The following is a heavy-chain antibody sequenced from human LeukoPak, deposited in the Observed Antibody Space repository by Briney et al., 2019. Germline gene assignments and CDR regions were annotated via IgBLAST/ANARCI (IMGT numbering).Heavy chain of an antibody. CDR3: ARGLSNYSNDRLDY. V-gene: IGHV4-59*08. J-gene: IGHJ4*02. D-gene: IGHD6-13*01. CDR2: IYYSGSTST. CDR1: GGSISRYY. Sequence: SETLSVTCTVSGGSISRYYWSWIRQPPGKGLEWIGYIYYSGSTSTNYNPSLKSRVTISVDTSKNQFSLKLSSVTAADTAVYYCARGLSNYSNDRLDYWGQGTLVTVSS.